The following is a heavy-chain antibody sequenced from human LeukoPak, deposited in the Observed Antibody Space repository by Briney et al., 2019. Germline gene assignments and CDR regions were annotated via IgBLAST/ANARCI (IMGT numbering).Heavy chain of an antibody. CDR2: ISSTSTTI. CDR1: GFTFSTYS. J-gene: IGHJ3*02. Sequence: GGSLRLSCAASGFTFSTYSMNWVRQAPGKGLEWVSYISSTSTTIYYTDSVKGRFTISRDNAKNSLYLQMNSLRDEDTAVYYCARDRMVRGVNDALDIWGQGTMVTVSS. D-gene: IGHD3-10*01. V-gene: IGHV3-48*02. CDR3: ARDRMVRGVNDALDI.